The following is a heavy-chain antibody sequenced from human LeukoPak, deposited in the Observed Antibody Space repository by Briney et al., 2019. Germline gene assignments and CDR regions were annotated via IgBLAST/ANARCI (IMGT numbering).Heavy chain of an antibody. CDR1: GFTFSSYS. Sequence: RRCLRLSCAASGFTFSSYSMNWVRQAPGKGLEWVSSISSSSYIYYADSVKGRFTISRDNAKNSLYLQMNSLRAEDTAVYYCARGPYGSGSYHDYWGQGTLVTVSS. V-gene: IGHV3-21*01. D-gene: IGHD3-10*01. CDR3: ARGPYGSGSYHDY. J-gene: IGHJ4*02. CDR2: ISSSSYI.